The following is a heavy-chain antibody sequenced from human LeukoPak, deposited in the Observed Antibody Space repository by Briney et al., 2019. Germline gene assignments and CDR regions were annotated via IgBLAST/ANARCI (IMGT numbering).Heavy chain of an antibody. V-gene: IGHV4-59*01. CDR1: GGSISSYY. Sequence: SETLSLTCTVAGGSISSYYWSWIRQPPGKGLEWIGYIYYSGSTNYNPSLKSRVTISVDTSKNQFSLKLSSVTAADTAVYYCARAPRYYDSSGYPDAFHIWGQGTMVTVSS. J-gene: IGHJ3*02. CDR3: ARAPRYYDSSGYPDAFHI. D-gene: IGHD3-22*01. CDR2: IYYSGST.